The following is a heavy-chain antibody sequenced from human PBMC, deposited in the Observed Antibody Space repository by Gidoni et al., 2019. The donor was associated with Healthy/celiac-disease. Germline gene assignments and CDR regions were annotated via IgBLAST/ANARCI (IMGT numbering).Heavy chain of an antibody. D-gene: IGHD3-10*01. CDR1: GGSFSGYY. Sequence: QVQLQQWGAGLLKPSETLSLTCAVYGGSFSGYYWSWRRQPPGKGLEWIGEINHSGITNYNPSLKSRVTISVDTAKNQFSLKLSSVTAADTAVYYCARGERHMVRGVGYWYFDLWGRGTLVTVSS. J-gene: IGHJ2*01. CDR2: INHSGIT. CDR3: ARGERHMVRGVGYWYFDL. V-gene: IGHV4-34*01.